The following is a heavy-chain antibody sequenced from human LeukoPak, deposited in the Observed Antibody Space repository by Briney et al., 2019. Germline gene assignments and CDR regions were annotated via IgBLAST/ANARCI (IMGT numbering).Heavy chain of an antibody. CDR1: GGSISNYY. V-gene: IGHV4-59*01. J-gene: IGHJ6*02. Sequence: PSETLSLTCTVSGGSISNYYCSWIRQAPGKGLEWIGYIYYSGSTNYNPSLKSRVTISVDTSKNQFSLKLSSVTAADTAVYYCARDRIITKVRGVNSSSYYYGMDVWGQGTTVTVSS. CDR3: ARDRIITKVRGVNSSSYYYGMDV. D-gene: IGHD3-10*01. CDR2: IYYSGST.